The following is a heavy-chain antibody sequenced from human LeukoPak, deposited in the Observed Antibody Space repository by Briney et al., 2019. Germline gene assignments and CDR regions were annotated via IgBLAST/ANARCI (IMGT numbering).Heavy chain of an antibody. V-gene: IGHV4-4*07. J-gene: IGHJ4*02. CDR1: GASISGYS. CDR3: ARGLWAVRFDS. CDR2: IYTSGGT. D-gene: IGHD6-6*01. Sequence: PSETLSLSCTVSGASISGYSWNWIRQPAGKGLEWIGRIYTSGGTKYNTSLKSRVTMSVDTSKNQFSLKLSSVTAADTAVYYCARGLWAVRFDSWGQGTLVTVSS.